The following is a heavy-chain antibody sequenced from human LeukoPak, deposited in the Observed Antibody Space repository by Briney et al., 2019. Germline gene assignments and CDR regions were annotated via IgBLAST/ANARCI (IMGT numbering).Heavy chain of an antibody. Sequence: PSETLSLTXTVSGGSISSYYRSWIRQPPGKGLEWIGYIYYSGSTNYNPSLKSRVTISVDTSKNQFSLKLSSVTAADTAVYYCASFSSSGYVDYWGQGTLVTVSS. CDR2: IYYSGST. D-gene: IGHD3-22*01. J-gene: IGHJ4*02. V-gene: IGHV4-59*01. CDR3: ASFSSSGYVDY. CDR1: GGSISSYY.